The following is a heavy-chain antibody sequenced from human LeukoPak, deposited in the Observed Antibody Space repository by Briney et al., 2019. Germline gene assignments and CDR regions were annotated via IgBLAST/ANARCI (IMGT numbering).Heavy chain of an antibody. Sequence: QPGGSLRLSCAASGFTFSSYGMHWVRQAPGKGLEWVAVISYDGSNKYYADSVKGRFTISRDNSKNTLYLQMNSLRAEDTAVYYCAKGLRWLGIDNAFDIWGQGTMVTVSS. CDR2: ISYDGSNK. CDR3: AKGLRWLGIDNAFDI. D-gene: IGHD6-19*01. J-gene: IGHJ3*02. CDR1: GFTFSSYG. V-gene: IGHV3-30*18.